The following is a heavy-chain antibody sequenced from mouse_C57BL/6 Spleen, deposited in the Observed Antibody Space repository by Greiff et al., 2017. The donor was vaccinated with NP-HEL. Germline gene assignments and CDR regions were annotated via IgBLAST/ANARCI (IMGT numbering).Heavy chain of an antibody. Sequence: QVQLQQSGPELVKPGASVKLSCKASGYTFTSYDIHWVKQRPGQGLEWIGWIYPSDGSTKYNEKFKGKATLTVDTSSSTAYMVLHSLTSEDSAVYFCAGSSSSYAMDYWGQGTSVTVSS. CDR2: IYPSDGST. J-gene: IGHJ4*01. V-gene: IGHV1-85*01. CDR3: AGSSSSYAMDY. D-gene: IGHD1-1*01. CDR1: GYTFTSYD.